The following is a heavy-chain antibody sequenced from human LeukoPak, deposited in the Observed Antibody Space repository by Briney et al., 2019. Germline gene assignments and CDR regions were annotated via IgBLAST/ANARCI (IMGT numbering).Heavy chain of an antibody. Sequence: ASVKLSCKASGYTFTGYYMHWVRQAPGQGLESMGWINPNSGGTNYAQKFQGRVTMTRDTSISTAYMELSRLRSDDTAVYYCARDMKWLRLGDSSFDYWGQGTLVTVSS. D-gene: IGHD5-12*01. CDR1: GYTFTGYY. V-gene: IGHV1-2*02. J-gene: IGHJ4*02. CDR2: INPNSGGT. CDR3: ARDMKWLRLGDSSFDY.